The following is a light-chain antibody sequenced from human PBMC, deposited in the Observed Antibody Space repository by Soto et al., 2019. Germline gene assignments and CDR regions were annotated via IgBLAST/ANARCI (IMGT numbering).Light chain of an antibody. J-gene: IGLJ1*01. CDR3: SSYTSSSTYV. CDR1: SSDVGGYNY. Sequence: QSVLTQPASVSGSPGQSITISCTGTSSDVGGYNYVSWYQQHPGKAPKLMIYDVSNRPSGVSNRFSGSKSGNTASLTISGLQAEEEANFFCSSYTSSSTYVFGPGTRVT. V-gene: IGLV2-14*01. CDR2: DVS.